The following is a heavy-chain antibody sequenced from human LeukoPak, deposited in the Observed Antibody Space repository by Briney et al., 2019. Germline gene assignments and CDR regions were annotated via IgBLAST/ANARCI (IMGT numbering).Heavy chain of an antibody. V-gene: IGHV4-59*01. CDR3: ARLTVTPSWGYYYYYMDV. CDR2: IYYSGST. Sequence: PSETLSLTCAVYGESFNTYYWSWIRRPRGKGLEWIGYIYYSGSTNYNPSLKSRVTISVDTSKNQFSLKLSSVTAADTAVYYCARLTVTPSWGYYYYYMDVWGKGTTVTVSS. D-gene: IGHD4-11*01. J-gene: IGHJ6*03. CDR1: GESFNTYY.